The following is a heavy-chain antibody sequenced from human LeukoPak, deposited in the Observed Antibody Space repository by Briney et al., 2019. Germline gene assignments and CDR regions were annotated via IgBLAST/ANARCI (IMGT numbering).Heavy chain of an antibody. CDR1: GFSFSDYY. D-gene: IGHD1-26*01. J-gene: IGHJ4*02. V-gene: IGHV3-7*01. CDR2: IKQDGSEK. CDR3: ARERFTSYDY. Sequence: PGESLRLSCAASGFSFSDYYMTWIRQAPGKGLEWVANIKQDGSEKYYVDSVKGRFTISRDNAKNSLYLQMNSLRAEDTAVYYCARERFTSYDYWGQGTLVTVSS.